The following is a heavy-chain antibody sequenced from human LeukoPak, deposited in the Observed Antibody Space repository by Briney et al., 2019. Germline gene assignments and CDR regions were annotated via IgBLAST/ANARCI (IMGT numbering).Heavy chain of an antibody. J-gene: IGHJ5*02. D-gene: IGHD6-19*01. Sequence: SETLSLTCAVYGGSFSGYYWSWIRQPPGKGLEWIGEINHSGSTNYNPSLKSRVTISVDTSKNQISLKLSSVTAADTAVYYCARGRYSSGWYGADWFDPWGQGTLVTVSS. CDR1: GGSFSGYY. V-gene: IGHV4-34*01. CDR3: ARGRYSSGWYGADWFDP. CDR2: INHSGST.